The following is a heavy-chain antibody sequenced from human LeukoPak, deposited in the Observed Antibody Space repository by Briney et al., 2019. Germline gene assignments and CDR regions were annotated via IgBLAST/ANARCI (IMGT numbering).Heavy chain of an antibody. CDR3: ARGRGSLTY. V-gene: IGHV4-59*01. D-gene: IGHD3-10*01. Sequence: SETLSLTCTVSGGSINLYYWSWIRQPPGKGLEWIGYFYDTRSPKYNPSLERRVTISVDMSRKQFSLNISSVTTADTAAYYCARGRGSLTYWGQGTLATVSS. J-gene: IGHJ4*02. CDR1: GGSINLYY. CDR2: FYDTRSP.